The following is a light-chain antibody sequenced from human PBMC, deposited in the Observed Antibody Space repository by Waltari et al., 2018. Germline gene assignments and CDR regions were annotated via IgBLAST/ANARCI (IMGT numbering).Light chain of an antibody. CDR2: DVS. CDR3: CSYAGSYPYVV. V-gene: IGLV2-11*01. J-gene: IGLJ2*01. Sequence: QSALTQPRSVSGSPGQSVTISCTGTSSDVGGYNYVSGYQQHPGKAPKLMIYDVSKRPSGVPDRFSGSKSGNTASLTISGLQAEDEADYYCCSYAGSYPYVVFGGGTKLTVL. CDR1: SSDVGGYNY.